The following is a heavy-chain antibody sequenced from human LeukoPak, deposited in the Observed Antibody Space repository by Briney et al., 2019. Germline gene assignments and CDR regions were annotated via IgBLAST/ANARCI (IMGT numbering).Heavy chain of an antibody. CDR3: ATHVGYCSGGNCYGD. J-gene: IGHJ4*02. CDR2: ISSSGGSP. CDR1: GFTVSSNY. Sequence: PGGSLRLSCAASGFTVSSNYMSWVRQAPGKGLEWVSVISSSGGSPNYADSVRGRFTISRDNSRNTMFLQMNSLRVEDTAVYFCATHVGYCSGGNCYGDWGQGTLVTVSS. V-gene: IGHV3-23*01. D-gene: IGHD2-15*01.